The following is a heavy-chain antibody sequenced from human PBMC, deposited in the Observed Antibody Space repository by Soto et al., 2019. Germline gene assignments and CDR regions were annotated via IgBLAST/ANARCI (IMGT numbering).Heavy chain of an antibody. CDR1: GGSINSGGYS. J-gene: IGHJ4*02. CDR2: IYHSGST. V-gene: IGHV4-30-2*01. D-gene: IGHD6-6*01. CDR3: ARSHIVPRLLMYPYDY. Sequence: SETLSLTCAVSGGSINSGGYSWSWIRQPPGKGLEWIGYIYHSGSTYYNPSLKSRVTISLDTSKNQFSLKLSSVTAADTAVYYCARSHIVPRLLMYPYDYWGQGTLVTVSS.